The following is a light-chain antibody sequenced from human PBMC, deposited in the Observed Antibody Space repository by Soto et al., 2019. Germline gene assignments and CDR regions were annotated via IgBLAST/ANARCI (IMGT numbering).Light chain of an antibody. CDR1: QSVSTY. CDR2: KAS. V-gene: IGKV1-5*03. Sequence: DIQMTQSPSTLSASVGDRVTITCRASQSVSTYLAWYQQKPGKAPKLLIYKASNLENGVPSRFSGSGSGTEFTLTISSLQPDDFATYYCQQYNSLVTFGQGTKLEIK. J-gene: IGKJ2*01. CDR3: QQYNSLVT.